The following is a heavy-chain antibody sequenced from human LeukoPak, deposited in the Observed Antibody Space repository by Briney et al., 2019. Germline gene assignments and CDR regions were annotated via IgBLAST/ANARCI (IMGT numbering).Heavy chain of an antibody. J-gene: IGHJ4*02. CDR3: ARFVLEYVGSFHFDY. CDR2: VYHSGSI. D-gene: IGHD2/OR15-2a*01. V-gene: IGHV4-59*11. CDR1: GGSISSQY. Sequence: PSETLSLTCTVSGGSISSQYWSWVRQSPGKGLEWIGYVYHSGSINYNPSLMSRVTTSIDTSENQFSLKLSSVTAADTAVYYCARFVLEYVGSFHFDYWGQGILVTVSS.